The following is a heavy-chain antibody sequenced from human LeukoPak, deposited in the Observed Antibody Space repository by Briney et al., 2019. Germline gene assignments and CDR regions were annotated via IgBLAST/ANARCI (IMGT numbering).Heavy chain of an antibody. J-gene: IGHJ5*02. CDR2: IIPILGIA. CDR3: ARGPQLLLNWFDP. V-gene: IGHV1-69*04. D-gene: IGHD2-15*01. Sequence: SVKVSCTASGGTFSSYAISWVRQAPGQGLEWMGRIIPILGIANYAQKFQGRVTITADKSTSTAYMELSSLRSEDTAVYYCARGPQLLLNWFDPWGQGTLVTVSS. CDR1: GGTFSSYA.